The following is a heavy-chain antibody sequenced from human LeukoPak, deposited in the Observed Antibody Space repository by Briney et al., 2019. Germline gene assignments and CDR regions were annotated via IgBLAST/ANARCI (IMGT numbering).Heavy chain of an antibody. V-gene: IGHV3-48*03. CDR2: ISSSGSAI. D-gene: IGHD1-26*01. Sequence: AGGSLRLSCAASGFTFSSYEMNWVRQAPGKGLECVSYISSSGSAIHYADSVKGRFTISRDSAKNSLFLQMNSLRAGDTVVYYCAGEGYSGSLDYWGQGTLVTVSS. CDR1: GFTFSSYE. J-gene: IGHJ4*02. CDR3: AGEGYSGSLDY.